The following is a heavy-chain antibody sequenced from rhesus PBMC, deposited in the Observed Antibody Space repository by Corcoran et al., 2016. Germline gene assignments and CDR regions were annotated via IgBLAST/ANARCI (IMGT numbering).Heavy chain of an antibody. V-gene: IGHV4-76*01. D-gene: IGHD6-25*01. CDR3: AGGEAAYGLDS. Sequence: HVQLQESGPGLVQPSAPLSLTCAVFGGSISGGYAWSWIRQPPGKGLEWIGYIYCRSRNTQSNPYLKSRFTLSKNTSKNQFSLKLSSVTAADKSVYYCAGGEAAYGLDSWGQGVVVTVSS. CDR1: GGSISGGYA. J-gene: IGHJ6*01. CDR2: IYCRSRNT.